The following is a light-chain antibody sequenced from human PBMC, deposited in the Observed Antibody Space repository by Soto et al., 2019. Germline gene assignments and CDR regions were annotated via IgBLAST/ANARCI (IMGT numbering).Light chain of an antibody. CDR1: QSVSSY. J-gene: IGKJ1*01. CDR2: DAS. CDR3: QQRTNWPRVT. Sequence: EIVLTQSPGTLSLSPGERATLSCRASQSVSSYLAWYQQKPGQAPRLLIYDASNRATGIPARFSGSGSGTDFTLTISSLEPEDFAIYYCQQRTNWPRVTVGQGTKVDIK. V-gene: IGKV3-11*01.